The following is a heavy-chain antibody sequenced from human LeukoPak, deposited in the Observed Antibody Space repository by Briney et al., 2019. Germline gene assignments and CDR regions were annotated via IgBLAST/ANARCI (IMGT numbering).Heavy chain of an antibody. D-gene: IGHD5-24*01. Sequence: GGSLRLSCAASGFTFSSYAMSWVRQAPGKGLEWVSAISGSGGDTYYAGSVKGRFTISRDNSKNTLYLQMNSLRAEDTAVYYCARERWLQSGYFDYWGQGTLVTVSS. CDR3: ARERWLQSGYFDY. CDR1: GFTFSSYA. J-gene: IGHJ4*02. V-gene: IGHV3-23*01. CDR2: ISGSGGDT.